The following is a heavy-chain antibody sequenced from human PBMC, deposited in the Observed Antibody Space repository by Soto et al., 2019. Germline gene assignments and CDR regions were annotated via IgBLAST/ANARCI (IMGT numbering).Heavy chain of an antibody. CDR3: ARDDFGVALFYYHGMDF. CDR1: GYAFTSYG. D-gene: IGHD3-3*01. CDR2: ISVQTGKT. Sequence: ASVKVSCKTSGYAFTSYGVTWVRQAPVQGLEWIGWISVQTGKTKYADRLQGRITLTTDTSTSTAYLELRSLRSEDTAVYYCARDDFGVALFYYHGMDFWGQGTTVTVSS. V-gene: IGHV1-18*01. J-gene: IGHJ6*02.